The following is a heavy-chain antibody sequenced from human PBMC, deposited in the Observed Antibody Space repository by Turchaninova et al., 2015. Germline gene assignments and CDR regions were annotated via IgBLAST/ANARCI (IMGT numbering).Heavy chain of an antibody. CDR2: ISNRGTDI. V-gene: IGHV3-48*01. J-gene: IGHJ4*02. CDR1: GCIFSGFG. Sequence: GGCVGSGVSRRPSVVGFGCIFSGFGVDGVRRSAGKGMEWISVISNRGTDIHYADSVRGRVTVSRDNAKNSLYLKMNSLRAEDTGVYYCARDIIGALWYWGQGTLVTVSS. D-gene: IGHD1-26*01. CDR3: ARDIIGALWY.